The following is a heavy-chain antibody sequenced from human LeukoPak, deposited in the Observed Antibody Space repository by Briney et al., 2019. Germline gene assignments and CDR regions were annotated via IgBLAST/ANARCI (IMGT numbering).Heavy chain of an antibody. Sequence: PGGSLRLSCAASGFTFSDYAIHWVRQAPGKGLEGVAVISYDGENKYYSDSVKGRFTISRDNSKNTLYLQMNSLRAEDTAVYYCARDHALFDYWGQGTLVTVSS. CDR1: GFTFSDYA. CDR3: ARDHALFDY. J-gene: IGHJ4*02. CDR2: ISYDGENK. V-gene: IGHV3-30*03.